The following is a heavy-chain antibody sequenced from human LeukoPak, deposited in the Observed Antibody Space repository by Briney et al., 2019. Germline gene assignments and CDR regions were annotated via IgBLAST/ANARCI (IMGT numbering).Heavy chain of an antibody. CDR1: GYSFISYW. J-gene: IGHJ4*02. CDR2: IYPGDSDA. Sequence: GESLKISCKVSGYSFISYWIGWVRQLPGKGLEWMGVIYPGDSDARYSPSLQGQVTFSVDKSIKTAYLQWSSLKASDTAMYYCARPVEMATSPFDYWGQGTLVTVSS. D-gene: IGHD5-24*01. CDR3: ARPVEMATSPFDY. V-gene: IGHV5-51*01.